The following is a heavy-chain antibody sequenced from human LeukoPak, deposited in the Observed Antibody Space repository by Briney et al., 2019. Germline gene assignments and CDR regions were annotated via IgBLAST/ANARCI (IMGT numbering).Heavy chain of an antibody. CDR1: GFTFSSYA. Sequence: GGSLRLSCAASGFTFSSYAMSWVRQAPGKGLEWVSAISGSGGSTYYADSVKGRFTISRDNSKNTLYLHMNSLRAEDTAVYFCAKDHQSITAVAEGDSWGQGTLVTVSS. CDR2: ISGSGGST. J-gene: IGHJ4*02. CDR3: AKDHQSITAVAEGDS. V-gene: IGHV3-23*01. D-gene: IGHD6-19*01.